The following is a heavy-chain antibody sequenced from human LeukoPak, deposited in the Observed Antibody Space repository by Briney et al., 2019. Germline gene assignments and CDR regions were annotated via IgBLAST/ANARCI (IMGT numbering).Heavy chain of an antibody. CDR2: IVGGGGTT. D-gene: IGHD6-19*01. CDR3: AKARLSTGWAYNDY. V-gene: IGHV3-23*01. CDR1: GFTFRGYA. J-gene: IGHJ4*02. Sequence: GGSLRLSCAASGFTFRGYAMSWVRQAPGKGLEWVSAIVGGGGTTFYADSVKGRFTISRDNSKKTVSLQMNSLRAEDTAVYYCAKARLSTGWAYNDYWGQGTLVTVSS.